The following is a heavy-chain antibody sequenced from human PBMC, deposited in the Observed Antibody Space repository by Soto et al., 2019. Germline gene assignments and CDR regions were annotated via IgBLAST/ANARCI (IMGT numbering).Heavy chain of an antibody. CDR2: IYYSGST. D-gene: IGHD3-10*01. CDR1: GGSISSSSYY. CDR3: ARDHTYYYGSGRIYGMDV. J-gene: IGHJ6*02. Sequence: SETLSLTCTVSGGSISSSSYYWGWIGQPPGKGLEWIGSIYYSGSTYYNPSLKSRVTISVDTSKNQFSLKLSSVTAADTAVYYCARDHTYYYGSGRIYGMDVWGQGTTVTVSS. V-gene: IGHV4-39*02.